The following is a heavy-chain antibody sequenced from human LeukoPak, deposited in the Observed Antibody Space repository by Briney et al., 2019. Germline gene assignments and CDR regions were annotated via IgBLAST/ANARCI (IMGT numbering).Heavy chain of an antibody. Sequence: GGSLRLSCAASGFTFSSYGMTWVRQAPGRGLKWVSNIKESGGGKYYVDSMKGRFTISRDNAKNSLYLQMNSLRAEDTAVYYCARDAFSRISIFGVVSDAFDIWGQGTMVTVSS. CDR2: IKESGGGK. CDR3: ARDAFSRISIFGVVSDAFDI. D-gene: IGHD3-3*01. CDR1: GFTFSSYG. V-gene: IGHV3-7*01. J-gene: IGHJ3*02.